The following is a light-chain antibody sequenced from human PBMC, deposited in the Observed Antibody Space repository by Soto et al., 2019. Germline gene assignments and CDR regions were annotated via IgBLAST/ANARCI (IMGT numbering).Light chain of an antibody. CDR2: GNS. J-gene: IGLJ3*02. Sequence: QSVLTQPPSVSGAPGQRVTISCTGSSSNIGAGYNVHWYQQLPGTAPKLLIYGNSIRPSGVPDRFSVSKSGTSASLAITGLQAEDEGDYYCQSYDSSLSGFWVFGGGTKLIVL. CDR1: SSNIGAGYN. CDR3: QSYDSSLSGFWV. V-gene: IGLV1-40*01.